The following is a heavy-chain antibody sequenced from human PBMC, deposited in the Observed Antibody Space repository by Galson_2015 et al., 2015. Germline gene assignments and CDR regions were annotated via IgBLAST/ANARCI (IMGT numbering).Heavy chain of an antibody. CDR1: EFTFSSYY. Sequence: SLRLSCAASEFTFSSYYMSWVHQAPGKGLEWVSSISSTTTYIYYADSVKGRFTISRDNARSSLYLQMNSLGAEDTAVYYCARQILDYDFWSGYYPTNFDYWGQGTLVTVSS. CDR3: ARQILDYDFWSGYYPTNFDY. J-gene: IGHJ4*02. CDR2: ISSTTTYI. V-gene: IGHV3-21*01. D-gene: IGHD3-3*01.